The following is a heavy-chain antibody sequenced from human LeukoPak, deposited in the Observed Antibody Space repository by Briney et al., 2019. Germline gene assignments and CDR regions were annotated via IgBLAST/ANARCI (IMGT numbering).Heavy chain of an antibody. Sequence: ASVKVSCKASGYTFTSYDINWVRQATGQGLEWMGWMNPNSGNTGYAQKFQGRVTMTRNTSISTAYMELSSLRSDHPAVYYCATPPSPPAVVLAATLRTYYYYMDVWGKGTTVTVSS. D-gene: IGHD2-15*01. V-gene: IGHV1-8*01. CDR2: MNPNSGNT. J-gene: IGHJ6*03. CDR1: GYTFTSYD. CDR3: ATPPSPPAVVLAATLRTYYYYMDV.